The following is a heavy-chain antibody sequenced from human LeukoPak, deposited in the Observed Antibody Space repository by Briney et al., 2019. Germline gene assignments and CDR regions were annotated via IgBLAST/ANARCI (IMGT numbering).Heavy chain of an antibody. V-gene: IGHV3-30*03. CDR3: ARAGGTVLRFFDWLDY. Sequence: GGSLRLSCAASGFTFSSYWMHWVRQAPGKGLEWVAVISYDGSNKYHADSVKGRFTISRDNSKNTLHLQMNSLRAEDTAVYYCARAGGTVLRFFDWLDYWGQGTLVTVSS. J-gene: IGHJ4*02. CDR2: ISYDGSNK. D-gene: IGHD3-9*01. CDR1: GFTFSSYW.